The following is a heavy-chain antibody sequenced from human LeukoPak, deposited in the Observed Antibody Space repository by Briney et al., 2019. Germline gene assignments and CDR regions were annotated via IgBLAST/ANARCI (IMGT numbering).Heavy chain of an antibody. J-gene: IGHJ4*02. CDR2: IIPIFGTA. CDR3: AREGGDYYDSSGYYLDY. D-gene: IGHD3-22*01. CDR1: GGTFSSYA. V-gene: IGHV1-69*05. Sequence: GSSVKVSCKASGGTFSSYAISRVRQAPGQGLEWMGRIIPIFGTANYAQKFQGRVTITTDESTSTAYMELSSLRSEDTAVYYCAREGGDYYDSSGYYLDYWGQGTLVTVSS.